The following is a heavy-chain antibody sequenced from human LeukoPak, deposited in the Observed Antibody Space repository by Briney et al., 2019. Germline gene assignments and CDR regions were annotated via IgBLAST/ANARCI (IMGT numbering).Heavy chain of an antibody. CDR2: IIPIFGTA. D-gene: IGHD3-22*01. V-gene: IGHV1-69*13. CDR3: ARAYCDSSGSLYYFDY. Sequence: RASVKVSCKASGGTFSSYAISWVRQAPGQGLEWMGGIIPIFGTANYAQKFQGRVTITADESTSTAYMELSSLRSEDTAVYYCARAYCDSSGSLYYFDYWGQGTLVTVSS. J-gene: IGHJ4*02. CDR1: GGTFSSYA.